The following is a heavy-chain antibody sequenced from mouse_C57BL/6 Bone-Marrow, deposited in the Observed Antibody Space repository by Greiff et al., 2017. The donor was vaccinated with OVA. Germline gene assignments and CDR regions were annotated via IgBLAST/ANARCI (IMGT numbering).Heavy chain of an antibody. V-gene: IGHV1-18*01. CDR2: INPNNGGT. CDR1: GYTFTDYN. D-gene: IGHD1-1*01. Sequence: EVQLQQSGPELVKPGASVKIPCKASGYTFTDYNMDWVKQSHGKSLEWIGDINPNNGGTIYNQKFKGKATLTVDKSSSTAYMELRSLTSEDTAVYYCARRDGSRFAYWGQGTLVTVSA. CDR3: ARRDGSRFAY. J-gene: IGHJ3*01.